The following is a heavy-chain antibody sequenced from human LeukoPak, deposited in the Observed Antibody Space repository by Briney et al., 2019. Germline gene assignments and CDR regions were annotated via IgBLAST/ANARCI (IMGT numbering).Heavy chain of an antibody. D-gene: IGHD3-10*01. V-gene: IGHV3-30*02. CDR1: GFTFSSYG. J-gene: IGHJ4*02. Sequence: PGGSLRLSCAASGFTFSSYGMHWVRQAPGKGLEWVAFIRYDGSNKYYADSVKGRFTISRDNSKNTLYLQMNSLRAEDTAVYYCAKRYYCSGRHSFDYWGQGTLVTVSS. CDR3: AKRYYCSGRHSFDY. CDR2: IRYDGSNK.